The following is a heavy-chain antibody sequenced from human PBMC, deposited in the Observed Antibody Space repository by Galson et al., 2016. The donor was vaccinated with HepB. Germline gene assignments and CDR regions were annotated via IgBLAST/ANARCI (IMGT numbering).Heavy chain of an antibody. Sequence: SLRLSCAASGFTFSSYAMSWVRQAPGKGLEWVSGIRGSGGDTYYADSVKGRFTISRDNSKNMVFLQMDSLRAEDTAVYYCAKDPQYQLTNYYYYGMDVWGQGTTVTV. D-gene: IGHD2-2*01. CDR2: IRGSGGDT. CDR3: AKDPQYQLTNYYYYGMDV. J-gene: IGHJ6*02. CDR1: GFTFSSYA. V-gene: IGHV3-23*01.